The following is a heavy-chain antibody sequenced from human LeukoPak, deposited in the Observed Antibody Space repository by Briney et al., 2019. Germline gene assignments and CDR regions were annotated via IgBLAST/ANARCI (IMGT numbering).Heavy chain of an antibody. CDR3: ARASRGYCSSTSCYLDDAFDI. Sequence: SETLSLTCTVSGGSISSYYWSWIRQPPGKGLEWIGYIYYSGSTNYNPSLKSRVTISVDTSKNQFSLKLSSVTAADTAVYYCARASRGYCSSTSCYLDDAFDIWGQGTMVTVSS. CDR1: GGSISSYY. CDR2: IYYSGST. J-gene: IGHJ3*02. V-gene: IGHV4-59*12. D-gene: IGHD2-2*01.